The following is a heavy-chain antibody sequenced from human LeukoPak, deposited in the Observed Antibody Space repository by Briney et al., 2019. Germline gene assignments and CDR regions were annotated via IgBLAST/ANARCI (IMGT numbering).Heavy chain of an antibody. J-gene: IGHJ4*02. CDR2: IYYSGST. Sequence: SETLSLTCTVSGGSISSYYWSWIRQPPGKGLEWIGYIYYSGSTNYNPSLKSRVTISVDTSKNQFSLKLSSVTAADTAVYYCARQSSGWNHFDYWGQGTLVTVSS. CDR1: GGSISSYY. D-gene: IGHD6-19*01. CDR3: ARQSSGWNHFDY. V-gene: IGHV4-59*08.